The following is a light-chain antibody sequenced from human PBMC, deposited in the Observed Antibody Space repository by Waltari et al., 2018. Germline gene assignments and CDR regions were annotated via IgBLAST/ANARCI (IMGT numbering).Light chain of an antibody. CDR2: GAP. CDR3: QHYLRLPVT. V-gene: IGKV3-20*01. J-gene: IGKJ1*01. Sequence: IELTHSPGTLSLSPGERATVYCKASQSVSSALAWHQQKPGQAPRLLIYGAPTRATGIPDRFSGSGSGTDFSLTISRLEPDDFAVYYCQHYLRLPVTFGEGTTVEI. CDR1: QSVSSA.